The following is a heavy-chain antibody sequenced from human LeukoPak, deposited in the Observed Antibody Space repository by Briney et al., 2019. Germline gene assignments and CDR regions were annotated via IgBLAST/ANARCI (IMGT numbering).Heavy chain of an antibody. J-gene: IGHJ4*02. CDR3: ARDHFAYYFDY. V-gene: IGHV1-69*04. Sequence: ASVKVSCKASGGTFSSYAISWVRQAPGQGLEWMGRIIPILGIANYAQKFQGRVTITADKSTSTAYMELSSLRSEDTAVYYCARDHFAYYFDYWGQGTLVTVSS. CDR1: GGTFSSYA. CDR2: IIPILGIA.